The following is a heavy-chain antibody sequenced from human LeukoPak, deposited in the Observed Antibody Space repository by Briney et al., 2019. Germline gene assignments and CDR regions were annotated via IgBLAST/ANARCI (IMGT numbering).Heavy chain of an antibody. CDR3: ARDFVRYPLEY. J-gene: IGHJ4*02. CDR1: GFTFSDAY. D-gene: IGHD2-8*01. V-gene: IGHV3-7*01. Sequence: GGSLRLSCAASGFTFSDAYMSWVRQAPGKGLEWVANINQDGSETYYVDSVKGRFTISRDNSKNSVYLQMHSLRAEDTAVYYCARDFVRYPLEYWGQGSLVAVSS. CDR2: INQDGSET.